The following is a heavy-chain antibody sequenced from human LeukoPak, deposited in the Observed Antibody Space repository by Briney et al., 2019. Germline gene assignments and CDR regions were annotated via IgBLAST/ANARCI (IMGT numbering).Heavy chain of an antibody. CDR1: GGSISSYY. J-gene: IGHJ4*02. Sequence: ASETLSLTCTVSGGSISSYYWSWIRQPPGKGLEWIGYIYYSGSTNYNPSLKSRVTISVDTSKNQFSLKLSSVTAADKAVYYCARYYYDSSGYYLDYWGQGTLVTVSS. CDR3: ARYYYDSSGYYLDY. V-gene: IGHV4-59*01. CDR2: IYYSGST. D-gene: IGHD3-22*01.